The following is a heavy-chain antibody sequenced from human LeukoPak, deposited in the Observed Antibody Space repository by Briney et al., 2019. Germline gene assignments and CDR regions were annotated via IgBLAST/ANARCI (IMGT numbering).Heavy chain of an antibody. CDR1: GGTFSSYA. V-gene: IGHV1-69*04. J-gene: IGHJ3*02. Sequence: SVKVSCKASGGTFSSYAISWVRQAPGQGLEWMGRIIPILGIANYAQKFQGRVTITADKSTSTAYMELSSLRSEDTAVYYCARSYSGSPLDAFDIWGQGTMVTVSS. CDR3: ARSYSGSPLDAFDI. CDR2: IIPILGIA. D-gene: IGHD1-26*01.